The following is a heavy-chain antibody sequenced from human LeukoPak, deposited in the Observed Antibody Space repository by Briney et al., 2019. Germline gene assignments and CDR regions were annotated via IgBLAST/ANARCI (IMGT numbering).Heavy chain of an antibody. CDR1: GYTFTGYY. CDR2: INPNSGGT. D-gene: IGHD3-3*01. J-gene: IGHJ4*02. CDR3: ARDNDFWSGYYSFDF. V-gene: IGHV1-2*02. Sequence: ASVKVSCKASGYTFTGYYMHWVRQAPGQGLEWMGWINPNSGGTNYAQKFQGRVTMTRDTSISTAYMELSRLRSDDTAVYYCARDNDFWSGYYSFDFLGRGTLVTVSS.